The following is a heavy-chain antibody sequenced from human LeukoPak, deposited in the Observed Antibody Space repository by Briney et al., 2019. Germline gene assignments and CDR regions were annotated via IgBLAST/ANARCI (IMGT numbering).Heavy chain of an antibody. Sequence: ASVKVSCKASGYTFTSYAMHWVRQAPGQRLEWMGWINAGNGNTKYSQKFQGRVTITRDTSASTAYVELSSLRSEDTAVYYCARGGPWGAASYWGQGTLVTVSS. CDR3: ARGGPWGAASY. V-gene: IGHV1-3*01. J-gene: IGHJ4*02. CDR1: GYTFTSYA. D-gene: IGHD7-27*01. CDR2: INAGNGNT.